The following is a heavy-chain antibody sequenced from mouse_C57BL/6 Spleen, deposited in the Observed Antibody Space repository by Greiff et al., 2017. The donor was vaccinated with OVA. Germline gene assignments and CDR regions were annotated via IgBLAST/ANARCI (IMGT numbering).Heavy chain of an antibody. CDR3: ARTAVPDY. CDR2: IYPGDGDT. Sequence: QVQLQQSGPELVKPGASVKICCKASGYAFSSSWMNWVKQRPGKGLEWIGRIYPGDGDTNYNGKFKGKATLTADKSSSTAYMQLSSLTSEDSAVYFCARTAVPDYWGQGTTLTVSS. D-gene: IGHD3-1*01. V-gene: IGHV1-82*01. CDR1: GYAFSSSW. J-gene: IGHJ2*01.